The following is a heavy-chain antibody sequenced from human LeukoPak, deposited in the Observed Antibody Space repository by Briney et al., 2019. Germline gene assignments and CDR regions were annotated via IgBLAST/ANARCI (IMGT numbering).Heavy chain of an antibody. CDR3: VAGMGNY. D-gene: IGHD6-13*01. V-gene: IGHV3-74*01. Sequence: GGSLRLSCAASGFTFSTYWMHWVRQVPGKGLVWVSRINSDGNIITYADSVKGRFSISRDNARNMVYLQMNSLRAEDTAVYYCVAGMGNYWGQGTLVPV. J-gene: IGHJ4*02. CDR1: GFTFSTYW. CDR2: INSDGNII.